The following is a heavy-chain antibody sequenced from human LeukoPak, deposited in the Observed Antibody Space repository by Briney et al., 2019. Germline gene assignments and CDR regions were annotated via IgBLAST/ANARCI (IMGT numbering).Heavy chain of an antibody. Sequence: GGSLRLSCAASGFTFTSYALTWARQAPGKGLEWVSYISSSGSTIYYADSVKGRFTISRDNAMNSLYLQMNSLRAEDTAVYYCANHYYDSSGYYSFDYWGQGTLVTVSS. D-gene: IGHD3-22*01. CDR1: GFTFTSYA. V-gene: IGHV3-48*04. CDR2: ISSSGSTI. J-gene: IGHJ4*02. CDR3: ANHYYDSSGYYSFDY.